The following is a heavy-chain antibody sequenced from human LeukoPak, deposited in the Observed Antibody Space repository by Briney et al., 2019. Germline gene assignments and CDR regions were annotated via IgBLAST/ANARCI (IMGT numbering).Heavy chain of an antibody. J-gene: IGHJ4*02. V-gene: IGHV3-53*01. D-gene: IGHD3-22*01. Sequence: GGSLRLSCAASGFTFSSYYMSWVRQAPGKGLEWVSVIYSGGSTYYADSVKGRFTISRDNSKNTLYLQMTSLRAEDTAVYYCARDFYYDSSGYGYWGQGTLVTVSS. CDR3: ARDFYYDSSGYGY. CDR1: GFTFSSYY. CDR2: IYSGGST.